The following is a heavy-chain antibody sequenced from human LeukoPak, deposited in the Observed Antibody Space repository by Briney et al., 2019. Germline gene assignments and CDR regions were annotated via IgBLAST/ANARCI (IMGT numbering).Heavy chain of an antibody. CDR1: GGSISSSSYY. V-gene: IGHV4-39*07. J-gene: IGHJ6*02. D-gene: IGHD4-17*01. CDR3: ARDRVDYGDYVFYYYYGMDV. Sequence: PSETLSLTCTVSGGSISSSSYYWGWIRQPPGKGLEWIGSNYYSGSTYYNPSLKSRVTISVDTSKNQFSLKLSSVTAADTVVYYCARDRVDYGDYVFYYYYGMDVWGQGTTVTVSS. CDR2: NYYSGST.